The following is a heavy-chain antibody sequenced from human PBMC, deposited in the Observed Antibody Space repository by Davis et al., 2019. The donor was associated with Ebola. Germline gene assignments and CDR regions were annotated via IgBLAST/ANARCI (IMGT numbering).Heavy chain of an antibody. V-gene: IGHV3-49*04. CDR3: TGLDI. CDR2: IRSKAYGGTT. CDR1: GFTFGDYA. J-gene: IGHJ3*02. Sequence: GESLKISCTASGFTFGDYAMSWVRQAPGKGLEWVGFIRSKAYGGTTEYAASVKGRFTISRDDSKSIAYLQMNSLKTEDTAVYYCTGLDIWGQGTMVTVSS.